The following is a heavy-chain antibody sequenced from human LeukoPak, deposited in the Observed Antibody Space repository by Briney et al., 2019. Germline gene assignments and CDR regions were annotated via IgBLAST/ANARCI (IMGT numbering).Heavy chain of an antibody. V-gene: IGHV4-39*07. CDR2: LYYSGST. CDR3: ARDRDYYDSSGYYAY. J-gene: IGHJ4*02. CDR1: GGSITSSTYY. D-gene: IGHD3-22*01. Sequence: PSETLSLTCAVSGGSITSSTYYWGWIRQPPGKGLEWIGSLYYSGSTYYNPSLKSRVTVSVDTSKNQLSLKLSSVTAADTAVYYCARDRDYYDSSGYYAYWGQGTLVTVSS.